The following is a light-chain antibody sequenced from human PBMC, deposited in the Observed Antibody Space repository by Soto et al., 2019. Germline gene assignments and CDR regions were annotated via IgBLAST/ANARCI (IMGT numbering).Light chain of an antibody. CDR1: SGHSSYA. CDR3: QTWGTASYV. Sequence: QLVLTQSPSASASLGASVKLTCTLSSGHSSYAIAWHQQQPEKGPRYLMKLNSDGSHSKGDGIPDRFSGSRSGAERYLTISSLQSEDEADYYCQTWGTASYVFGTGTKVTVL. J-gene: IGLJ1*01. CDR2: LNSDGSH. V-gene: IGLV4-69*01.